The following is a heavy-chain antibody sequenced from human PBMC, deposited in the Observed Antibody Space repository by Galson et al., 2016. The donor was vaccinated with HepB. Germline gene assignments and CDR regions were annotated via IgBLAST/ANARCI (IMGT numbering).Heavy chain of an antibody. J-gene: IGHJ4*02. CDR1: GYTFSAYG. Sequence: SVKVSCKASGYTFSAYGISWVRQAPGQRLQWMGWVSASNTNTNYAEQLQGRVTMTTDTSTSTAYMELRNLTSDDTAMYYCVRDFPYTSLLIWGQGTLVTVSS. CDR2: VSASNTNT. D-gene: IGHD3-16*01. CDR3: VRDFPYTSLLI. V-gene: IGHV1-18*04.